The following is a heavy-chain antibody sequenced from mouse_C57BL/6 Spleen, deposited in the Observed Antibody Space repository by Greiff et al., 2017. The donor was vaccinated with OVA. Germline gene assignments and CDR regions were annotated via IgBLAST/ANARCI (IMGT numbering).Heavy chain of an antibody. CDR3: ARGYDGYDYYAMDY. CDR1: GYTFTDYN. D-gene: IGHD2-3*01. CDR2: INPNNGGT. V-gene: IGHV1-22*01. J-gene: IGHJ4*01. Sequence: EVQLQQSGPELVKPGASVKMSCKASGYTFTDYNMHWVKQSHGKSLEWIGYINPNNGGTSYNQKFKGKATLTVNKSSSTAYMELRSLTSEDSAVYDCARGYDGYDYYAMDYWGQGTSVTVSS.